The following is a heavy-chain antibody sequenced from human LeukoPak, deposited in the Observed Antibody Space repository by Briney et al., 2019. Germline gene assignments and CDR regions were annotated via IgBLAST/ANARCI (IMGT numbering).Heavy chain of an antibody. CDR2: IIPIFGTA. CDR3: ARAHRQLERLGRYYFDY. D-gene: IGHD1-1*01. Sequence: SVKVSCKASGGTFSSYAISWVRQAPGQGLEWMGGIIPIFGTANYAQKFQGRVTITADESTSTAYMELSSLRSEDTAVYYCARAHRQLERLGRYYFDYWGQGTLVTVSS. V-gene: IGHV1-69*13. J-gene: IGHJ4*02. CDR1: GGTFSSYA.